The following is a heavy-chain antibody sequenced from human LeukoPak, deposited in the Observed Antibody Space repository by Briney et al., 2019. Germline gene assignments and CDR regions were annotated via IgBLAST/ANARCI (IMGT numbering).Heavy chain of an antibody. V-gene: IGHV7-4-1*02. J-gene: IGHJ4*02. CDR1: GYTFTSYA. CDR2: INTDTGNP. D-gene: IGHD6-19*01. CDR3: ARDIQGVTVAGDY. Sequence: ASVKVSCKASGYTFTSYAMNWVRQAPGQGLEWMGWINTDTGNPTYAQGFTGRFVLSLDTSVSTTYLQINNLKAEDTAMYYCARDIQGVTVAGDYWGQGTLVTVSS.